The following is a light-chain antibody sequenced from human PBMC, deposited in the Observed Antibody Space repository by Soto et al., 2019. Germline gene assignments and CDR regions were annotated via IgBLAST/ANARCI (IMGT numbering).Light chain of an antibody. CDR1: QGISNY. CDR3: QKYSRAPWT. J-gene: IGKJ1*01. CDR2: AAS. Sequence: DIQMTQSPSSLSASVEDRVTITCRASQGISNYLAWYQQKPGKVPKLLIYAASTLQSGVPPRFSGSGSGTDFTLTISSLQPEDVATYYCQKYSRAPWTFGQGTKVEIK. V-gene: IGKV1-27*01.